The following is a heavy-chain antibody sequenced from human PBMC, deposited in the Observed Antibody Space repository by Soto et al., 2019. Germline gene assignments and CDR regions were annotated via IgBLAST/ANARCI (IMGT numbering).Heavy chain of an antibody. D-gene: IGHD1-1*01. J-gene: IGHJ4*02. CDR1: GNSISSGDYY. V-gene: IGHV4-30-4*01. CDR2: IYYSGST. CDR3: ASRMVQQYFDYFDF. Sequence: PSETLSLTCTVSGNSISSGDYYWSWIRQPPGKGLEWIGNIYYSGSTYYNPSLRSRVTMSVDTSKNQFSLKLTSVTAADTAAYFCASRMVQQYFDYFDFWGRGTLVTVSS.